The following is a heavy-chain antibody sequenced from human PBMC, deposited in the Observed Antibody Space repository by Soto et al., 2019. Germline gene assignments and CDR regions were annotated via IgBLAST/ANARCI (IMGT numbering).Heavy chain of an antibody. Sequence: LRLSCAASGFTSSSYAMHWVRQAPGKGLEWVAVISYDGSNKYYADSVKGRFTISRDNSKNTLYLQMNSLRAEDTAVYYCARKPSSSYGMDVWGQGTTVTVSS. CDR2: ISYDGSNK. V-gene: IGHV3-30-3*01. D-gene: IGHD6-6*01. J-gene: IGHJ6*02. CDR1: GFTSSSYA. CDR3: ARKPSSSYGMDV.